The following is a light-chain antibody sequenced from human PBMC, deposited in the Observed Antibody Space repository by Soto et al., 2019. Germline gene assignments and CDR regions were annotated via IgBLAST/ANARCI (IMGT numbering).Light chain of an antibody. J-gene: IGKJ4*01. CDR3: QQSYSTPSLT. CDR1: QSIRSS. Sequence: DIQLTQSPSSLSASVGDRVTITCRASQSIRSSLNWYQEKPGRAPKLLIYGASSLQSGVPSRFSGAGYGTDFSLIITGLQPEDFATYYCQQSYSTPSLTFGGGTRVEIK. CDR2: GAS. V-gene: IGKV1-39*01.